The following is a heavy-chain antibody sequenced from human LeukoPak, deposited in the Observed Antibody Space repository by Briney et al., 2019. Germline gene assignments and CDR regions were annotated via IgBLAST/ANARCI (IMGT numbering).Heavy chain of an antibody. D-gene: IGHD3-9*01. J-gene: IGHJ6*02. CDR2: ISSSSSYT. Sequence: PGGSLRLSCAASGFTFSDYYMSWIRQAPGKGLEWVSYISSSSSYTNYADSVKGRFTISRDNAKNSLYLQMNSLRAEDTAVYYCARVGRLVITDYGMDVWGQGTTVTVSS. V-gene: IGHV3-11*06. CDR1: GFTFSDYY. CDR3: ARVGRLVITDYGMDV.